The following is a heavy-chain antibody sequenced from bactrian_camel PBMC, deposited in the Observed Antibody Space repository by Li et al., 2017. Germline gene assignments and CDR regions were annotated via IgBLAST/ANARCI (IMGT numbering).Heavy chain of an antibody. J-gene: IGHJ4*01. CDR2: ISPDGSN. CDR3: VIGGSDYCQRSY. Sequence: VQLVESGGGSVQVGESLRLSCTAPGSTSHDCIIDWYRQATGRQREWVPSISPDGSNSLRSTVKGRFTLSADKAKDTVYLQMDNLKPEDSGKYTCVIGGSDYCQRSYWGQGTQVTV. D-gene: IGHD2*01. V-gene: IGHV3S63*01. CDR1: GSTSHDCI.